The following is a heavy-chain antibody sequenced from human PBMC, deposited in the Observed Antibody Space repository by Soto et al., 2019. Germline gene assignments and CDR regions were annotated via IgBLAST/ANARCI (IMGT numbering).Heavy chain of an antibody. CDR3: ARDSASFHYYDSSGYPGDAFDI. Sequence: PGGSLRLSCAASGFTFSSYAMSWVRQAPGKGLEWVSAISGSGGSTYYADSVKGRFTISRDNAKNSLYLQMNSLRDEDTAVYYCARDSASFHYYDSSGYPGDAFDIWGQGTMVTDSS. D-gene: IGHD3-22*01. CDR2: ISGSGGST. J-gene: IGHJ3*02. CDR1: GFTFSSYA. V-gene: IGHV3-23*01.